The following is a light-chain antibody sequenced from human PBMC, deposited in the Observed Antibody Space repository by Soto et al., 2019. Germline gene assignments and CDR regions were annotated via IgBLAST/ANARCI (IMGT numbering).Light chain of an antibody. CDR3: QQYYNWPPFT. CDR2: GAS. CDR1: QSVGTS. V-gene: IGKV3-15*01. Sequence: DIVMTQSPATLSVSPGQRVTLSCRASQSVGTSIAWYQQKPGQAPRLLIYGASTRATGVPVRFSGSGPGTAFTLTISSLQSEDFANYYCQQYYNWPPFTFGQGTKVDIK. J-gene: IGKJ3*01.